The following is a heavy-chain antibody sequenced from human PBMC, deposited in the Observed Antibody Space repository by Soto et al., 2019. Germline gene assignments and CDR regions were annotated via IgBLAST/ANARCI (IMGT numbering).Heavy chain of an antibody. CDR2: VNPILSMS. V-gene: IGHV1-69*04. Sequence: QVQLVQSGAEVKRPGSSVKVSCKASGDTFSFYSINWVRQAPGLGLEWMGRVNPILSMSNYAQRFQGRVTMTADKSKSTAYMELSGLRSEDTAMYYCATSYGSGYPAFDYWGQGALVTVSS. CDR3: ATSYGSGYPAFDY. D-gene: IGHD3-10*01. CDR1: GDTFSFYS. J-gene: IGHJ4*02.